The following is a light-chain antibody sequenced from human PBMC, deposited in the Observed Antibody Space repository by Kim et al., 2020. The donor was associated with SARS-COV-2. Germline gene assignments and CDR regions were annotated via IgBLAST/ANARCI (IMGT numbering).Light chain of an antibody. CDR2: GAS. V-gene: IGKV3-15*01. CDR1: QSVSNK. J-gene: IGKJ2*01. CDR3: QQYNNWPPYT. Sequence: VSSGERATLSCRASQSVSNKLALYQQRPGQSPRLLIYGASTRATGIPARFSGSGSGTEFTLTISSLQSEDFAVYFCQQYNNWPPYTFGQGTKLEI.